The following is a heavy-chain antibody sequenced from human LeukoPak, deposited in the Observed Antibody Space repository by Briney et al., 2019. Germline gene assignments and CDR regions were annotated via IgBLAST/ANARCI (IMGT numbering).Heavy chain of an antibody. CDR1: GFTFSTSW. V-gene: IGHV3-23*01. J-gene: IGHJ6*02. CDR3: ARRVWGTLTTYGMDV. D-gene: IGHD4-17*01. Sequence: GGSLRLSCAASGFTFSTSWMSWVRQTPGKGLEWVSGITGSGDDTYYADSVKGRFTISRGNSNNTLYLQMNSLRAEDTALYYCARRVWGTLTTYGMDVWGQGTTVTVSS. CDR2: ITGSGDDT.